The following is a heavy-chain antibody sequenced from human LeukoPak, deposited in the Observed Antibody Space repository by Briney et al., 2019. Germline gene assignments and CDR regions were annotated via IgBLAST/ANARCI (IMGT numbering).Heavy chain of an antibody. CDR3: ARGLDKYDYWSGYFLAD. CDR2: INPNSGGT. CDR1: GYTFTGCY. J-gene: IGHJ4*02. Sequence: GASVKVSCKASGYTFTGCYMYWVRQAPGQGLGWMGWINPNSGGTNYAQTFQGRVTMTRDTSISTAYMELSRLRSDDTAVYYCARGLDKYDYWSGYFLADWGQGTLVTVSS. V-gene: IGHV1-2*02. D-gene: IGHD3-3*01.